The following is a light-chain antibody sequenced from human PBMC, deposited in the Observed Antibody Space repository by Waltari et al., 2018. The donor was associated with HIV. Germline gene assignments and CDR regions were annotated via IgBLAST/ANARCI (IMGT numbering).Light chain of an antibody. CDR2: ANS. V-gene: IGLV1-40*01. CDR1: SSNIGPHFD. Sequence: SVLPQAPSVSGAPGPRVTISCTRRSSNIGPHFDEHWYQLLPSSSPKLLIFANSNRPSGVPARFSASKSGTSASLAITGLHPEDEAEYYCQSFDSSLNAYVFGTGTTVIVL. J-gene: IGLJ1*01. CDR3: QSFDSSLNAYV.